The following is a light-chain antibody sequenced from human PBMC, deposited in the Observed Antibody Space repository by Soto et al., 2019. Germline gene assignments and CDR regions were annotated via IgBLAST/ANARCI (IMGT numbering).Light chain of an antibody. J-gene: IGKJ2*01. CDR3: QQYVNSPVT. CDR1: QRVNSSY. Sequence: EIVLTQSPDTLYLSPGVGATLSCRASQRVNSSYLAWYQQKPGQAPRLLISGASDRATGVPARVSGSGYGTDFTLTISRLEPEDFAVYYCQQYVNSPVTFGQGTKLQIK. CDR2: GAS. V-gene: IGKV3-20*01.